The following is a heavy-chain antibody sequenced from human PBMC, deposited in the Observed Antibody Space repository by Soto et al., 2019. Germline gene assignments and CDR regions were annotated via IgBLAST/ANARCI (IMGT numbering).Heavy chain of an antibody. V-gene: IGHV4-61*01. CDR1: GASVSSGSYY. Sequence: SETLSLTCTVSGASVSSGSYYWSWIRQPPGKGLEWIGFVYYSGSTNYNPSLKSRVTISLDTAKNQFSLKLNSVTAADTAVYHCARESMVGAYLPQSQVEGAFDIWGQGTMVTVSS. CDR2: VYYSGST. D-gene: IGHD1-26*01. CDR3: ARESMVGAYLPQSQVEGAFDI. J-gene: IGHJ3*02.